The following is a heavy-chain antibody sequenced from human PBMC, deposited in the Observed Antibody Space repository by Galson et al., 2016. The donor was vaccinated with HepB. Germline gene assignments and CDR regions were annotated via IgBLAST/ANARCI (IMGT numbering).Heavy chain of an antibody. CDR2: INAGNGYT. Sequence: SVKVSCKASGYTFTTYVTHWVRQAPGQRPEWMGWINAGNGYTKYSQTFQGRVTITRDTSASTAYLELSSLRSEDTAVYYCARGEGSDYYDSNALSVSLLVQHWGQVTLVTVSS. CDR1: GYTFTTYV. V-gene: IGHV1-3*01. CDR3: ARGEGSDYYDSNALSVSLLVQH. D-gene: IGHD3-22*01. J-gene: IGHJ1*01.